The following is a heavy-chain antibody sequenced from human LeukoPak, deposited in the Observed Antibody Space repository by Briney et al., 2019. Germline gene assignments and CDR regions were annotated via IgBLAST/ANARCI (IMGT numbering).Heavy chain of an antibody. Sequence: SETLSLTCTVSGGSISNYYWSWIRHPPAQGLELIGYIYYSGSTSYNPSLKSRVTISVDTSKNQFSLTLSSVTAADTAVYYCARHYFGSGSPRRGMDVWGQGTTVTVSS. V-gene: IGHV4-59*01. CDR3: ARHYFGSGSPRRGMDV. CDR2: IYYSGST. CDR1: GGSISNYY. D-gene: IGHD3-10*01. J-gene: IGHJ6*02.